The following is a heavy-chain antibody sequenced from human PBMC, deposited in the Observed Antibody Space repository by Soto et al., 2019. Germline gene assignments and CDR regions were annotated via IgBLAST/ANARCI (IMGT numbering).Heavy chain of an antibody. CDR1: GGSVNSNSYS. CDR2: ICSSENT. J-gene: IGHJ6*02. D-gene: IGHD5-18*01. V-gene: IGHV4-39*01. CDR3: ASYGAWIQLRGNRSGLDV. Sequence: SQTLPVTCTVSGGSVNSNSYSRGLIHQSPGKGLEWIGTICSSENTYYNPSLLSRVTISVDTSMNEFSLSLSSVTAADTAVYYCASYGAWIQLRGNRSGLDVWGQGSTVIVSS.